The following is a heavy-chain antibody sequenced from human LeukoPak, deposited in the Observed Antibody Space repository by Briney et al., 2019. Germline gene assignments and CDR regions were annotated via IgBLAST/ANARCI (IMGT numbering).Heavy chain of an antibody. V-gene: IGHV4-4*02. CDR3: ARDGPPGAVPGEYGMDV. J-gene: IGHJ6*04. CDR1: GGSISSSKW. Sequence: SETLSLTCAVSGGSISSSKWWSWVRQPPGKGLEWIGEIYHSGSTNYNPSLKSRVTISVDKSKNQFSLKLSSVTAADTAVYYCARDGPPGAVPGEYGMDVWGKGTTVTVSS. D-gene: IGHD6-19*01. CDR2: IYHSGST.